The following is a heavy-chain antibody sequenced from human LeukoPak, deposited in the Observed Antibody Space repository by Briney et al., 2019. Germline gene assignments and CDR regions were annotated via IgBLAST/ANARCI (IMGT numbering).Heavy chain of an antibody. D-gene: IGHD6-19*01. V-gene: IGHV1-2*06. Sequence: GAPVKVSCKASGYTFTGYYMHWVRQAPGQGLEWMGRINPNSGGTNYAQKFQGRVTMTRDTSISTAYMELSRLRSDDTAVYYCAISGYSSGWRGPFDYWGQGTLVTVSS. CDR2: INPNSGGT. CDR3: AISGYSSGWRGPFDY. CDR1: GYTFTGYY. J-gene: IGHJ4*02.